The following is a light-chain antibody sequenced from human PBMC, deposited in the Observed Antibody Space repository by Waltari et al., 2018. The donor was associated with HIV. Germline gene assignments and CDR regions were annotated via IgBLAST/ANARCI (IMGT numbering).Light chain of an antibody. J-gene: IGKJ3*01. Sequence: DIQMTQSPSSLSASVGDRVTITCRASQSISSYLNWYQQKPGKAPKLLIYAASSLQSGVPSRFSGSGSGTEFTLTISSLQPGDFATYYCQQSYSTLLFTFGPGTKVDIK. CDR2: AAS. CDR3: QQSYSTLLFT. CDR1: QSISSY. V-gene: IGKV1-39*01.